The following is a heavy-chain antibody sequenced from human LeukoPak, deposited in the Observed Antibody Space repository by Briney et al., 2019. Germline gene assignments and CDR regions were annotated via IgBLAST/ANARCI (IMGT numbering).Heavy chain of an antibody. CDR3: ARGMMPDWFDF. V-gene: IGHV4-59*01. CDR1: GGSINNYY. Sequence: PSETRSLTCSVSGGSINNYYWTWIRQPPGKGLEWVGYIFEIGNTNYNPSLKSRVTVSLETSKNQFSLRLNSVTAADTAVYYCARGMMPDWFDFWGQGILVTVSS. J-gene: IGHJ5*01. CDR2: IFEIGNT. D-gene: IGHD2-2*01.